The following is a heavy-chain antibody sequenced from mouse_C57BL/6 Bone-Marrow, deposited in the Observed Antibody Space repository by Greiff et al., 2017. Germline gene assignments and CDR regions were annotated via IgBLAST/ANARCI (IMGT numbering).Heavy chain of an antibody. J-gene: IGHJ2*01. Sequence: VHVKQSGAELVRPGASVKLSCTASGFNIKDDYIHWVKQRPEQGLEWIGWIDPEIGDTEYASKFQGKATITSDTSSNTAYLQLSSLTSEDTAVYYCSSLDGNYFDFWGQGTPLPVAS. CDR1: GFNIKDDY. CDR2: IDPEIGDT. CDR3: SSLDGNYFDF. V-gene: IGHV14-4*01. D-gene: IGHD2-1*01.